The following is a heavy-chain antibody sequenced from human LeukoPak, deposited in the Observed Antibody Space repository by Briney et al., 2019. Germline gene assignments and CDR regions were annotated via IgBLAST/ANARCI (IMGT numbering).Heavy chain of an antibody. D-gene: IGHD3-10*01. J-gene: IGHJ4*02. V-gene: IGHV3-15*04. CDR3: TTYGSGRKFDY. CDR2: IESKTDGGTT. CDR1: GFSFSDAW. Sequence: PGGSLRLSCAASGFSFSDAWMSWVRQIPGKGLEWVGRIESKTDGGTTDYAAPVKGRFTVSRDDSTNTLYLQMNSLKSEDTAVYYCTTYGSGRKFDYWGQGILVTVSS.